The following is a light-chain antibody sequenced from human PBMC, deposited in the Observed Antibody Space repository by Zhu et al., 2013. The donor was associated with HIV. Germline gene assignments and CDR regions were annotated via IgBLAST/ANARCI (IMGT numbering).Light chain of an antibody. V-gene: IGLV2-18*02. CDR2: EVS. CDR3: SSYTRSTTLV. CDR1: SSDVGSYNR. Sequence: QSALTQPRSVSGSPGQSVAISCTGTSSDVGSYNRVSWYQQPPGTAPKLMIYEVSNRPSGVPDRFSGSKSGNTASLTISGLQAEDEADYYCSSYTRSTTLVFGGGTKLTVL. J-gene: IGLJ2*01.